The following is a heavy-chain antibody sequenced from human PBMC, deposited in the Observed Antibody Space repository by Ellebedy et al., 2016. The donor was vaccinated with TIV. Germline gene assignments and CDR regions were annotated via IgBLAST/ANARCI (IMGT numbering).Heavy chain of an antibody. CDR3: ARSSGWYYFDY. D-gene: IGHD6-19*01. CDR2: IYYSGST. CDR1: GGSISSSSYY. V-gene: IGHV4-39*07. J-gene: IGHJ4*02. Sequence: SETLSLTXTVSGGSISSSSYYWGWIRQPPGKGLEWIGSIYYSGSTYYNPSLKSRVTISVDKSKNQFSLKLSSVTAADTAVYYCARSSGWYYFDYWGQGTLVTVSS.